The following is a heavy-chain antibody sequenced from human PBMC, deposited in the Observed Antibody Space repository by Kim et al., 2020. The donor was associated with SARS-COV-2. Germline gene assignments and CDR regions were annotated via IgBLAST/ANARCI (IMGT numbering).Heavy chain of an antibody. CDR1: GGTISSSSYY. CDR2: IYYSGST. D-gene: IGHD3-10*01. Sequence: SETLSLTCTVSGGTISSSSYYWGWIRQPPGKGLEWIGSIYYSGSTYYNPSLKSRVTISVDTSKNQFSLKLSSVTAADTAVYYCARQAGTIDYWGQGTLVTVSS. CDR3: ARQAGTIDY. V-gene: IGHV4-39*01. J-gene: IGHJ4*02.